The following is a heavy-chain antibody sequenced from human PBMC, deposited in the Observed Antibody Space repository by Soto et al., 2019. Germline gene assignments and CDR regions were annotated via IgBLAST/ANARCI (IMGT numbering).Heavy chain of an antibody. CDR1: GYTLTELS. V-gene: IGHV1-24*01. CDR2: FDPEDGET. CDR3: STVNPSSIAARRRECYYGMDV. Sequence: ASVKVSCKVSGYTLTELSMHWVRQAPGKGLEWMGGFDPEDGETIYAQKFQGRVTMAEDTSTDTAYMELSSLRSEDTAVYYCSTVNPSSIAARRRECYYGMDVWGQGTTVTVSS. D-gene: IGHD6-6*01. J-gene: IGHJ6*02.